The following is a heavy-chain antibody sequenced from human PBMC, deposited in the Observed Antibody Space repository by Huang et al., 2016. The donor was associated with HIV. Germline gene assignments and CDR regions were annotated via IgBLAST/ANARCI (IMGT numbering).Heavy chain of an antibody. Sequence: QVQLQESGPGLVKSSESLSLTCNVFGVSINGFYWTWIRQSPGKGLEWIGHISYSGNTNDNPSLKSRVTILLATSKKSFSLKLRSVTAAETAVYYCARLTWRDSSGSRLHYFDRWGQGTLVTVSS. CDR3: ARLTWRDSSGSRLHYFDR. CDR1: GVSINGFY. J-gene: IGHJ4*02. D-gene: IGHD3-22*01. V-gene: IGHV4-59*01. CDR2: ISYSGNT.